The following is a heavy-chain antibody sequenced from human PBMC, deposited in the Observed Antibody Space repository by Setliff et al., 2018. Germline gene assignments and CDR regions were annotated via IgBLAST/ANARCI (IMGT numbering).Heavy chain of an antibody. V-gene: IGHV1-24*01. CDR2: FDPEDGET. CDR1: RYTLTELS. D-gene: IGHD2-8*01. Sequence: RASVKVSCKVSRYTLTELSMHWVRQAPGKGLEWMGSFDPEDGETLYAQKFQGRVTMTEDTSTDTAYMELSSLRSEDTAVYYCTTVLRDVYNGGDGFDIWGQGTMVTVSS. CDR3: TTVLRDVYNGGDGFDI. J-gene: IGHJ3*02.